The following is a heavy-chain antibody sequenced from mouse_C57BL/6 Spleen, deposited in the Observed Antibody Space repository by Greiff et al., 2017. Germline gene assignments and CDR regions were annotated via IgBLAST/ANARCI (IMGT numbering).Heavy chain of an antibody. CDR3: ARDGYDDAMDY. V-gene: IGHV1-55*01. J-gene: IGHJ4*01. D-gene: IGHD2-2*01. CDR1: GYTFTSYC. CDR2: IYPGSGST. Sequence: QVQLQQPGAELVKPGASVKMSCKASGYTFTSYCITWVKQRPGQGLEWIGDIYPGSGSTNYNEKFKSKATLTVDTSSSTAYLQLSSLTSEDSAVYYWARDGYDDAMDYWGQGTSVTVSS.